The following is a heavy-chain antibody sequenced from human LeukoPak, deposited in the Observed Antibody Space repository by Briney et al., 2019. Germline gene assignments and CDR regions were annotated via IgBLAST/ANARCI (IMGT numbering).Heavy chain of an antibody. J-gene: IGHJ4*02. CDR2: ISYDGSNK. CDR1: GFTFSSYA. CDR3: ARDYVWQQLVNYFDY. D-gene: IGHD6-13*01. Sequence: GGSLRLSCVASGFTFSSYAMHWVRQAPGKGLEWVAVISYDGSNKYYADSVKGRFTISRDNSKNTLYLQMNSLRAEDTAVYYCARDYVWQQLVNYFDYWGQGTLVTVSS. V-gene: IGHV3-30-3*01.